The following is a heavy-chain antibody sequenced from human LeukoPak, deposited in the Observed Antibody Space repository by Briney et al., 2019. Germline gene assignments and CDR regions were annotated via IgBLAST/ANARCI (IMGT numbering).Heavy chain of an antibody. Sequence: ASVKVSCKASGYTFTSYAMHWVRQAPGQRLEWMGWINAGNGNTKYSQKFQGRVTITRDTSASTAYMELSSLRSEDTAVYYCARDAEYSSSWYGDNWFDPWGQGTLVTVSS. V-gene: IGHV1-3*01. D-gene: IGHD6-13*01. CDR1: GYTFTSYA. J-gene: IGHJ5*02. CDR2: INAGNGNT. CDR3: ARDAEYSSSWYGDNWFDP.